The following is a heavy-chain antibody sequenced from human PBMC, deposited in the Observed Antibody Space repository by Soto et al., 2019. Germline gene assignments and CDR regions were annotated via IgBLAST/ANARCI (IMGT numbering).Heavy chain of an antibody. V-gene: IGHV3-30*18. D-gene: IGHD5-18*01. CDR2: ISHDGSKK. Sequence: GGSLRLSCAVSGFTFSTYGMHWVRQAPGKALEWVAVISHDGSKKHYADSVKGRFTISRDNSKNTLYLQMNSLRGEDTAVYYCAKDLCGYSYGRTCHYHYGMDVRGQGTTVTVSS. CDR3: AKDLCGYSYGRTCHYHYGMDV. CDR1: GFTFSTYG. J-gene: IGHJ6*02.